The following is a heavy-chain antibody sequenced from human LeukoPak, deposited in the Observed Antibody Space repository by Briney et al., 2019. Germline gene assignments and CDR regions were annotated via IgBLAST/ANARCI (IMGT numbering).Heavy chain of an antibody. CDR2: LSGSGDTT. J-gene: IGHJ6*02. CDR1: GFTFSSSA. V-gene: IGHV3-23*01. Sequence: PGGSLRLSCAASGFTFSSSAMGWFRQAPGKGLEWVSGLSGSGDTTHYADSVTGRHTISRDNSKNVVYLQINSLRPEDTAVYYCVKVLTYGSGTWTDIRYYYAMDVWGQGTTVTVSS. D-gene: IGHD3-10*01. CDR3: VKVLTYGSGTWTDIRYYYAMDV.